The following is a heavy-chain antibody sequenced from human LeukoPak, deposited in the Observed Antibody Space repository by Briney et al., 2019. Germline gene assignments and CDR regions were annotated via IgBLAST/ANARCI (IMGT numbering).Heavy chain of an antibody. CDR2: IYYSGST. CDR3: ARHLRGEQQLSGFDY. J-gene: IGHJ4*02. D-gene: IGHD6-13*01. CDR1: GGSISSYY. V-gene: IGHV4-59*08. Sequence: SETLSLTCTVSGGSISSYYWSWIRQPPGMGLEWIGYIYYSGSTKYNPSLRSRVTISADTSKNQFPLKLSSVTAADTAVYYCARHLRGEQQLSGFDYWGQGTPVTVSS.